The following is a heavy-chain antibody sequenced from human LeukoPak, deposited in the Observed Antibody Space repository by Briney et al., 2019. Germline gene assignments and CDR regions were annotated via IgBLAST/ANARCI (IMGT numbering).Heavy chain of an antibody. CDR1: GYTFTGYY. CDR2: INPNSGGT. D-gene: IGHD3-22*01. V-gene: IGHV1-2*02. J-gene: IGHJ4*02. Sequence: ASVKVSCKASGYTFTGYYMHWVRQAPGQGLEWMGWINPNSGGTNYAQKFQGRVTMTRDTSISTAYMELSRLRSDDTAVYYCARASRYDSSGYSFDYWGQGTLVTVSS. CDR3: ARASRYDSSGYSFDY.